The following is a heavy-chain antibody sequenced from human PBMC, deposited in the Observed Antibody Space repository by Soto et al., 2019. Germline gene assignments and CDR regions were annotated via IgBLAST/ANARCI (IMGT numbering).Heavy chain of an antibody. CDR1: GYSFTSYW. CDR3: ARHSLLGYDSSGYYPGY. J-gene: IGHJ4*02. Sequence: GESLKISCNGSGYSFTSYWIGSVLQMPGKGLEWMWIIYPGDSDTRYSPSFQGQVTISADKPISTAYLQWSSLKASDTAMYYCARHSLLGYDSSGYYPGYWGQGTLVTVSS. CDR2: IYPGDSDT. D-gene: IGHD3-22*01. V-gene: IGHV5-51*01.